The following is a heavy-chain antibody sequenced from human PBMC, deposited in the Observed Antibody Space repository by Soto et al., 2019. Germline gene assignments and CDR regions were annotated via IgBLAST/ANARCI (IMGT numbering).Heavy chain of an antibody. Sequence: SETLSLTCTVSGGSISSGSYYWGWIRQPPGKGLEWIGSIYYSGSTYYNPSLKSRVTISVDTSKNQFSLKLSSVTAADMAVYYCATPIRAITIFGVVDYYGMDVWGQGTTVTVSS. CDR2: IYYSGST. CDR1: GGSISSGSYY. V-gene: IGHV4-39*01. D-gene: IGHD3-3*01. CDR3: ATPIRAITIFGVVDYYGMDV. J-gene: IGHJ6*02.